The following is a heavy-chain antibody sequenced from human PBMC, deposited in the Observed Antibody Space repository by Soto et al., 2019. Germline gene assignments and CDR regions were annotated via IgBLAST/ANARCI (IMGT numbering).Heavy chain of an antibody. CDR2: ISYDGSNK. J-gene: IGHJ6*02. V-gene: IGHV3-30*18. CDR3: AKGLADIVVVPAAPYYYYYGMDV. Sequence: GGSLRLSCAASGFTFSSYGMHWVRQAPGKGLEWVAAISYDGSNKYYADSVKGRFTISRDNSKNTLYLQMNSLRAEDTAVYYCAKGLADIVVVPAAPYYYYYGMDVWGQGTTVTVSS. CDR1: GFTFSSYG. D-gene: IGHD2-2*01.